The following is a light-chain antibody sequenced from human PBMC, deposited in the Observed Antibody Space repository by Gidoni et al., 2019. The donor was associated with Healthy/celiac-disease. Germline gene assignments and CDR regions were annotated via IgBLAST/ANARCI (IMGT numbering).Light chain of an antibody. V-gene: IGKV1-33*01. Sequence: DIQMTQSPSSLSASVGDRVTITCQARQDISNYLNWYQQKPGKAPKLLIYDASNLETGVPSRFSGSGSGTDFTFPICSLQPEDIATYYCQQYDNLLITFGQGTRLEIK. CDR2: DAS. CDR3: QQYDNLLIT. J-gene: IGKJ5*01. CDR1: QDISNY.